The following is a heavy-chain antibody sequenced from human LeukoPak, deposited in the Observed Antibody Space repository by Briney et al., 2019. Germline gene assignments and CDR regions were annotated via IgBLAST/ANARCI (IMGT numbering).Heavy chain of an antibody. CDR2: ISGSGTDT. CDR3: AREKAVGSGGALDI. D-gene: IGHD6-25*01. Sequence: GGSLRLSCGGSGFTFSSYAMSWVRQAPGKGLEWVSAISGSGTDTFYANSVKGRFTISRDNPKNTLYLQMNSLRAEDTAVYYCAREKAVGSGGALDIWGQGTLITVSS. CDR1: GFTFSSYA. V-gene: IGHV3-23*01. J-gene: IGHJ3*02.